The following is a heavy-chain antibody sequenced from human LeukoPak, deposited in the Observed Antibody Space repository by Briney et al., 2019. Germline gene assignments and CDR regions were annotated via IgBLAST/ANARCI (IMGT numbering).Heavy chain of an antibody. J-gene: IGHJ4*02. CDR3: ARHEAQDFDY. Sequence: SETLSLTCTVSGGSISSSNYYWGWIRQPPGKGLEWIGSIYYSGTTYYSSSLKSRVIISVDMSKNQFSLKLSSVTATDTAVYYCARHEAQDFDYWGQGTLVTVSS. CDR2: IYYSGTT. CDR1: GGSISSSNYY. V-gene: IGHV4-39*01.